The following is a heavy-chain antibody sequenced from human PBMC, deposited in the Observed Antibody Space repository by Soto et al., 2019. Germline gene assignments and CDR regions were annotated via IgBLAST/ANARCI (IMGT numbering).Heavy chain of an antibody. D-gene: IGHD3-10*01. V-gene: IGHV3-48*01. CDR3: AKEGASGSYYSS. CDR2: IRGNGSAV. CDR1: GFTLSHYS. Sequence: PGGSLRLSCAVSGFTLSHYSMNWARQAPGQGLEWISYIRGNGSAVFYAASVEGRFTISRDNAKSTLFLQMDSLRAEDTALYYCAKEGASGSYYSSWGQGTLVNVSS. J-gene: IGHJ5*02.